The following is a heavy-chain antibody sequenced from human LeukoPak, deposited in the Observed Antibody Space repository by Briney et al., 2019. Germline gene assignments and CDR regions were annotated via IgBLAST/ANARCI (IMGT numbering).Heavy chain of an antibody. CDR1: GFTFSSYV. V-gene: IGHV3-30*04. D-gene: IGHD3-22*01. CDR3: ARAHYYDSSGLDY. CDR2: ISYDGSNE. J-gene: IGHJ4*02. Sequence: PGGSLRLSCAASGFTFSSYVMHWVRQAPGKGLEWVAIISYDGSNEYYADSVRGRFTISRDNGKNSLYLQMNSLRAEDTAVYYCARAHYYDSSGLDYWGQGTLVTVPS.